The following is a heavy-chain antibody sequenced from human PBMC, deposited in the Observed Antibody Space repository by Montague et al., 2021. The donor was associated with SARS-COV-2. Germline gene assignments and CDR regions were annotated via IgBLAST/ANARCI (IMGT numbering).Heavy chain of an antibody. CDR2: TNYRSKWTS. D-gene: IGHD4-17*01. V-gene: IGHV6-1*01. Sequence: CAISGDSVWSNTAAWNWIRQSPSGGLEWLGRTNYRSKWTSDYATSVGGRISIDPDTSKNQFFLHLRSVTPEDTGVYYCVRGTGSAQAGFDAWGQGTLVTVSS. J-gene: IGHJ4*02. CDR3: VRGTGSAQAGFDA. CDR1: GDSVWSNTAA.